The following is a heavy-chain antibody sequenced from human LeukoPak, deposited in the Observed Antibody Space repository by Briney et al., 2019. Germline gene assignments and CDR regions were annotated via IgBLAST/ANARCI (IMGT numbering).Heavy chain of an antibody. CDR2: IYYSGST. D-gene: IGHD3-22*01. CDR1: GGPISSYY. V-gene: IGHV4-59*01. Sequence: SETLSLTCTVSGGPISSYYWSWIRQPPGKGLEWIGYIYYSGSTNYNPSLKSRVTISVDTSKNQFSLKLSSVTAADTAVYYCARGTYDSSGYWYYFDYWGQGTLVTVSS. CDR3: ARGTYDSSGYWYYFDY. J-gene: IGHJ4*02.